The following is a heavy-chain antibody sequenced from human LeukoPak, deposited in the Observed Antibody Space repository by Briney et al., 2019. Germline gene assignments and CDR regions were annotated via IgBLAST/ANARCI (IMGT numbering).Heavy chain of an antibody. D-gene: IGHD3-10*01. V-gene: IGHV1-2*02. CDR3: ARDLEGYHYGSGNYPQ. CDR1: GYTFTGYY. J-gene: IGHJ4*02. CDR2: INPNSGGT. Sequence: GASVKVSCKASGYTFTGYYIHWLRQAPEQGLEWMGFINPNSGGTNYAQKFQGRVTMTRDTSISTAYMELSSLTSDDTAVYYCARDLEGYHYGSGNYPQWGQGTLITVSS.